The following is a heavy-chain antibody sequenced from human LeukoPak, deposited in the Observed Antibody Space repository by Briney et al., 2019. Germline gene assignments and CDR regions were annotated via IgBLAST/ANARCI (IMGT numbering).Heavy chain of an antibody. CDR1: GYTFTSYG. J-gene: IGHJ5*02. Sequence: ASVKVSRKASGYTFTSYGISWVRQAPGQGLEWMGWISAYNGNTNYAQKLQGRVTMTTDTSTSTAYMELRSLRSDDTAVYYCALRTAYSSGWSDNWFDPWGQGTLVTVS. CDR2: ISAYNGNT. D-gene: IGHD6-19*01. CDR3: ALRTAYSSGWSDNWFDP. V-gene: IGHV1-18*01.